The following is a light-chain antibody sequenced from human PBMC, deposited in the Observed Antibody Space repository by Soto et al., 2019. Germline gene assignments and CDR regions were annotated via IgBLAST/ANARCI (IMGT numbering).Light chain of an antibody. CDR3: QQSYSSLFT. V-gene: IGKV1-39*01. J-gene: IGKJ3*01. CDR2: AAS. CDR1: QSISSY. Sequence: DIQMTQSPSSLSASVGARVTITCRASQSISSYLNWYQQKPGKAPKLLIYAASSLQSGVPSRFSGCGSGTDFTLTISSLQPEDFATYYCQQSYSSLFTFRPGTKVDIK.